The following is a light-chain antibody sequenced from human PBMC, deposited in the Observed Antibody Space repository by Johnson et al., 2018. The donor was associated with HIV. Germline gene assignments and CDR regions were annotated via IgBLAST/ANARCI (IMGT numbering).Light chain of an antibody. CDR3: GPWATGQTAFYV. CDR1: SSNIENYF. CDR2: EDY. Sequence: QPVLTQPPSVSAAPGQRVNISCSGHSSNIENYFVSWYQQLPGAAPRLLIYEDYKRPSGIPDRFSGSKSGASATLGITGLQTGDEADYFCGPWATGQTAFYVFGTGT. J-gene: IGLJ1*01. V-gene: IGLV1-51*02.